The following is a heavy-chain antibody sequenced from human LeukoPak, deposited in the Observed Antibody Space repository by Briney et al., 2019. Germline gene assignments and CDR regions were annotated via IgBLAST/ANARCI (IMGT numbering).Heavy chain of an antibody. CDR2: IYYSGST. CDR1: GGSISSYY. V-gene: IGHV4-59*12. J-gene: IGHJ4*02. D-gene: IGHD6-13*01. Sequence: SETLSLTCTVSGGSISSYYWSWIRQPPGKGLEWIGYIYYSGSTNYNPSLKGRVTISVDTSKNQFSLKLSSVTAADTAVYYCARREAAAGTGYWGQGTLVTVSS. CDR3: ARREAAAGTGY.